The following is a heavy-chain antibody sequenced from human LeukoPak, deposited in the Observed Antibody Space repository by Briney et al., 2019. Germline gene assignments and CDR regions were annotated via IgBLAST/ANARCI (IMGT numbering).Heavy chain of an antibody. V-gene: IGHV1-2*06. CDR2: INPDRGGT. J-gene: IGHJ4*02. D-gene: IGHD4-17*01. CDR3: ASGTYGDYSLDF. CDR1: GYTFTGYH. Sequence: ASVKVSCKASGYTFTGYHLHWVRQAPGQGLEWMGRINPDRGGTDYAQKFQGRVNMTGDTSIGTAYMELSRLRSDDTAIYYCASGTYGDYSLDFWGQGTLVTVSS.